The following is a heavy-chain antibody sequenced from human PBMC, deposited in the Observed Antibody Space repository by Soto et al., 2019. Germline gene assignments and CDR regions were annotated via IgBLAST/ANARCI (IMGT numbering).Heavy chain of an antibody. V-gene: IGHV3-30*18. D-gene: IGHD6-13*01. CDR3: AKESFSSWADY. CDR1: GFTFSSYG. J-gene: IGHJ4*02. Sequence: QVQLVESGGGVVQPGRSLRLSCAASGFTFSSYGMHWVRQAPGKGLEWVAVISYDGSNKYYADSVKGRFTISRDNSKNTRYLQMNSLRAEDTAVYYCAKESFSSWADYWGQGTLVTVSS. CDR2: ISYDGSNK.